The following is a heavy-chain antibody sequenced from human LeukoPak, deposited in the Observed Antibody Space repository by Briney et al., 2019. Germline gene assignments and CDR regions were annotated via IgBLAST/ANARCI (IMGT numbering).Heavy chain of an antibody. CDR1: GXSISSSSDY. J-gene: IGHJ4*02. CDR3: AIQRIRIAVAGRWYFDY. Sequence: SETLSLTCTVSGXSISSSSDYWGWIRQPPGKGPEWIVSIYYSGSTYYNPSLKSRVTISVDTSKNQFSLKLSSVTAADTAVYYCAIQRIRIAVAGRWYFDYWGQGTLVTVSS. D-gene: IGHD6-19*01. CDR2: IYYSGST. V-gene: IGHV4-39*01.